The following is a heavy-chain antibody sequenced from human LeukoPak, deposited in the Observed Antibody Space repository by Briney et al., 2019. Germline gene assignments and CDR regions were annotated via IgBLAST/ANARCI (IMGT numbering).Heavy chain of an antibody. CDR1: GGTFSSYA. D-gene: IGHD5-24*01. CDR2: IIPIFGTA. J-gene: IGHJ4*02. V-gene: IGHV1-69*06. CDR3: ASLQGEMATIRDFDY. Sequence: GASVKVSCKASGGTFSSYAISWVRQAPGQGLEWMGGIIPIFGTANYAQKFQGRVTITADKSTSTAYMELSSLRSEDTAVYYCASLQGEMATIRDFDYWGQGTLVTVSS.